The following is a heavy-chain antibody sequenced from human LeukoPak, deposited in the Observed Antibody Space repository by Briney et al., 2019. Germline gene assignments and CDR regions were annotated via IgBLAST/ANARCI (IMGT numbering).Heavy chain of an antibody. V-gene: IGHV3-66*01. CDR3: ARDRGVAAHDY. D-gene: IGHD6-13*01. CDR1: GFTVSTNY. Sequence: PGGSLRLSCAASGFTVSTNYMSWVRQAPGKGLEWVSVTYSGGTTYYADSVKGRFTISRDNSKNTLYLQMNSLRAEDTAVYYCARDRGVAAHDYWGQGTLVTVSS. J-gene: IGHJ4*02. CDR2: TYSGGTT.